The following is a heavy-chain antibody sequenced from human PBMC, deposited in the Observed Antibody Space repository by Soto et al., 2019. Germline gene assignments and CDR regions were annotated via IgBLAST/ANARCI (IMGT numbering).Heavy chain of an antibody. J-gene: IGHJ4*02. CDR3: ARRRQSHRNWNTGDFDF. Sequence: QITLKESGPTLVKPTETLTLTCNFSGFSVSTTRVGVGWIRQAPGKALEWLVFVYWDDDKRYSPSLRSRLTITKDTCKNQVVLTMSYMAPVDTGTYYCARRRQSHRNWNTGDFDFWGQGILVTVSS. CDR2: VYWDDDK. V-gene: IGHV2-5*02. D-gene: IGHD1-20*01. CDR1: GFSVSTTRVG.